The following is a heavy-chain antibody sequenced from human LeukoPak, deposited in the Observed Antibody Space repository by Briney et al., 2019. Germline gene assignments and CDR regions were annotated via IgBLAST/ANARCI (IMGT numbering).Heavy chain of an antibody. Sequence: GGPLRPSCAAFGFTFSSYGMHWVRQAPGKGLEWVAVIWYDGSNKYYADSVKGRFTISRDNSKNTLYLQMNSLRAEDTAVYYCARDSYYGSGLLDYWGQGTLVTVSS. CDR3: ARDSYYGSGLLDY. J-gene: IGHJ4*02. CDR1: GFTFSSYG. CDR2: IWYDGSNK. D-gene: IGHD3-10*01. V-gene: IGHV3-33*01.